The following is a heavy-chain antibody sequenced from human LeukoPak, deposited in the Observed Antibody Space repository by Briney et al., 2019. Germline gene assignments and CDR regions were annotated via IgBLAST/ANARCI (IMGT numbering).Heavy chain of an antibody. CDR3: ARGQLVLPFDY. J-gene: IGHJ4*02. V-gene: IGHV1-3*01. CDR1: GYTFTSYA. D-gene: IGHD6-6*01. CDR2: INASNGNT. Sequence: ASVKVSCKASGYTFTSYAMHWVRQAPGQRLEWMGWINASNGNTKYSQKFQGRVTITRDTSASTAYMELSSLRSEDTAVYYCARGQLVLPFDYWGQGTLVTVSS.